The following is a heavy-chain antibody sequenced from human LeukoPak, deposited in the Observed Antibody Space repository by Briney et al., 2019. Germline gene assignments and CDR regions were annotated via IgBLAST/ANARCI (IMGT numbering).Heavy chain of an antibody. J-gene: IGHJ6*03. D-gene: IGHD2-21*02. CDR2: INHGGST. Sequence: PSETLSLTCAVYGGSFSGYYWSWIRQPPGKGLEWIGEINHGGSTNYNPSLKNRVTISVDTSKNQFSLKLSSVTAADTAVYYCARGAGTARNYYYYYMDVWGKGTTVTVSS. CDR1: GGSFSGYY. V-gene: IGHV4-34*01. CDR3: ARGAGTARNYYYYYMDV.